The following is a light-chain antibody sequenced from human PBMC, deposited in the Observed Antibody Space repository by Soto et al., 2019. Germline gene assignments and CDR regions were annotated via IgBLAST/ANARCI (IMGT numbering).Light chain of an antibody. Sequence: EIVLTQSPAALSVSPGERVTLSCRASQGIGSTLAWYQQKPGQAPRLLIYDASNRATGIPARFSGSGSGTDFTLTISRLEPEDFAVFYCQQYGSSITFGQGTRLEIK. CDR2: DAS. J-gene: IGKJ5*01. V-gene: IGKV3-20*01. CDR1: QGIGST. CDR3: QQYGSSIT.